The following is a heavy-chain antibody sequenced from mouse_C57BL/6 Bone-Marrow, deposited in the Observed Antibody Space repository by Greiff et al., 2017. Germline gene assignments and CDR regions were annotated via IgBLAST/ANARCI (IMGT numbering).Heavy chain of an antibody. CDR3: ARDYYGSSYGGNWYFDV. Sequence: DVKLVESGGGLVKPGGSLKLSCAASGFTFSSYAMSWVRQTPEKRLEWVATISDGGSYTYYPDNVKGRFTISRDNAKNNLYLQMSHLKSEDTAMYYCARDYYGSSYGGNWYFDVWGTGTTVTVSS. V-gene: IGHV5-4*01. CDR1: GFTFSSYA. D-gene: IGHD1-1*01. CDR2: ISDGGSYT. J-gene: IGHJ1*03.